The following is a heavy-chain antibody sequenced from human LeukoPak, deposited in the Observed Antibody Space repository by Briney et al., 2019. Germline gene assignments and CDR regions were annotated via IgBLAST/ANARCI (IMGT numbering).Heavy chain of an antibody. CDR3: TRDTPYYYDSSGYYDY. CDR1: GFTFGDYA. D-gene: IGHD3-22*01. Sequence: PGGSLRLSCTASGFTFGDYAMSWVRQAPGEGLEWVGFIRSKAYGGTTEYAASVKGRFTISRDDSKSIAYLQMNSLKTEDTAVYYCTRDTPYYYDSSGYYDYWGQGTLVTVSS. V-gene: IGHV3-49*04. J-gene: IGHJ4*02. CDR2: IRSKAYGGTT.